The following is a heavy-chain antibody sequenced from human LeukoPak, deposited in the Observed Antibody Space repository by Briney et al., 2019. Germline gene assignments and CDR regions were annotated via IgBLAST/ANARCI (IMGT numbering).Heavy chain of an antibody. V-gene: IGHV4-34*01. Sequence: SETLSLTCTVSGGSISNYYWSWIRQPPGKGLEWIGEINHSGSTNYNPFLKSRVTISVDTSKNQFSLKLSSVTAADTAVYYCARDPTQPYNWFDPWGQGTLVTVSS. CDR3: ARDPTQPYNWFDP. D-gene: IGHD4-17*01. CDR2: INHSGST. CDR1: GGSISNYY. J-gene: IGHJ5*02.